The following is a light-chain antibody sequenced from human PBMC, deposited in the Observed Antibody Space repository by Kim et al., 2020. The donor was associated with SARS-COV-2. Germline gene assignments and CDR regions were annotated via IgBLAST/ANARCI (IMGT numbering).Light chain of an antibody. CDR2: SNT. CDR1: DFNSGARYY. Sequence: GVAIACTGSDFNSGARYYVHVYQQLRGAAPKLLVYSNTHRPSGVPDRFSGSRSGTSASLTITGLQAEDEGDYFCQSYDSSLNIWVFGGGTKVTVL. CDR3: QSYDSSLNIWV. V-gene: IGLV1-40*01. J-gene: IGLJ3*02.